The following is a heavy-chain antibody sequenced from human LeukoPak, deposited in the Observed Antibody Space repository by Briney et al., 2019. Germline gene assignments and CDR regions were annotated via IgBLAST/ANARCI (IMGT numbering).Heavy chain of an antibody. CDR1: GFTFSRNW. V-gene: IGHV3-7*01. J-gene: IGHJ4*02. D-gene: IGHD3-22*01. CDR3: ARGGGYPDY. Sequence: GGSLRLSCAGSGFTFSRNWMCWVRQAPGKGLEWVANIKHDGSEESYVDSVKGRFTVSRDNAMKSLFLQMNSLRAEDTAVYYCARGGGYPDYWGQGALVTVSS. CDR2: IKHDGSEE.